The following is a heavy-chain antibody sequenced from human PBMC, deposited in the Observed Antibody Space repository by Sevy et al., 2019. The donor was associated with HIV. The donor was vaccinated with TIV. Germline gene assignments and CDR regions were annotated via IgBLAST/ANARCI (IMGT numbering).Heavy chain of an antibody. Sequence: GGSLRLSCAASGFTFSDYYMSWIRQAPGKGLEWVSYISSSSSYTNYADPVKGRFTISRDNAKNSLYLQMNSLRAEDTAVYYCARVTRRDGYNPIQNYFDYWGQGTLVTVSS. CDR2: ISSSSSYT. D-gene: IGHD5-12*01. CDR3: ARVTRRDGYNPIQNYFDY. J-gene: IGHJ4*02. V-gene: IGHV3-11*06. CDR1: GFTFSDYY.